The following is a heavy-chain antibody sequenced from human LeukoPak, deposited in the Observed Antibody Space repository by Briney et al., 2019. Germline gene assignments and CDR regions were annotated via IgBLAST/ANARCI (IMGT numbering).Heavy chain of an antibody. CDR3: ARDADNFAF. Sequence: GGSLRLSCAASGFIFSSSWMHWVRQAPGKGLEWVSAISGSGGSTYYADSVKGRFTISRDNSKNTLYLQMNSLRAEDTAVYYCARDADNFAFWGQGTLVTVSS. V-gene: IGHV3-23*01. CDR2: ISGSGGST. J-gene: IGHJ4*02. CDR1: GFIFSSSW.